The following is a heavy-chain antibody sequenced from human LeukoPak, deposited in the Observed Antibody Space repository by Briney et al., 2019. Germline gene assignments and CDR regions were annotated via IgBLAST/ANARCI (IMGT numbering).Heavy chain of an antibody. CDR3: AKDVSMGGLFDY. CDR1: GFTFSSYA. J-gene: IGHJ4*02. V-gene: IGHV3-30-3*01. Sequence: GGSLRLSCAASGFTFSSYAMHWVRQAPGKGLEWVAVISYEGSNKYYADSVKGRFTISRDNSKNTLYLQMNSLRAEDTAVYYCAKDVSMGGLFDYWGQGTLVTVSS. D-gene: IGHD3-16*01. CDR2: ISYEGSNK.